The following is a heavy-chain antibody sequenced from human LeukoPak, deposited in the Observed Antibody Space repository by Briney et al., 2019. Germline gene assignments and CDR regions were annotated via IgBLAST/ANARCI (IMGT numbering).Heavy chain of an antibody. V-gene: IGHV3-30*18. J-gene: IGHJ4*02. D-gene: IGHD3-22*01. Sequence: GGSLRLSCAASGFTFSSYGMPWVRQAPGKGLEWVAVISYDGSNKYYADSVKGRFTISRDNSKNTLYLQMNSLRAEDTAVYYCAKDEVAGYYDSSGYYGYFDYWGQGTLVTVSS. CDR2: ISYDGSNK. CDR1: GFTFSSYG. CDR3: AKDEVAGYYDSSGYYGYFDY.